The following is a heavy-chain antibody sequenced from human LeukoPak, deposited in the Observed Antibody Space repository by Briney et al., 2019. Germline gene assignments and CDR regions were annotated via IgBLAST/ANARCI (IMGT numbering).Heavy chain of an antibody. V-gene: IGHV1-69*05. CDR3: ARVVTRDYYDSSGFQH. Sequence: EASVKVSCKASGGTFSSYAISWVRQAPGQGLEWMGGIIPIFGTANYAQKFQGRVTITTDESTSTAYMELSSLRSEDTAVYYCARVVTRDYYDSSGFQHWGQGTLVTVSS. CDR2: IIPIFGTA. D-gene: IGHD3-22*01. J-gene: IGHJ1*01. CDR1: GGTFSSYA.